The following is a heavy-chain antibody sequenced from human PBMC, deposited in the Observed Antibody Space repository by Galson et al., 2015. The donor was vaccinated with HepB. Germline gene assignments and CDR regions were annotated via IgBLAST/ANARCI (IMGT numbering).Heavy chain of an antibody. V-gene: IGHV3-43*01. Sequence: SLRLSCAASGFTFDDYTMHWVRQAPGKGLEWVSLISWDGGSTYYADSVKGRFTISRDNSKNSLYLQMNSLRTEDTALYYCAKGPGDYYYYGMDVWGQGTTVTVSS. CDR3: AKGPGDYYYYGMDV. CDR1: GFTFDDYT. CDR2: ISWDGGST. J-gene: IGHJ6*02.